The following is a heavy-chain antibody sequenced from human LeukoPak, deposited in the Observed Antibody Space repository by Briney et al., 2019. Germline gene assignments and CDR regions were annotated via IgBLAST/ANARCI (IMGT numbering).Heavy chain of an antibody. CDR3: ARETLRDGSFDF. CDR2: IYYSGST. V-gene: IGHV4-59*12. J-gene: IGHJ4*02. CDR1: GGSISSYY. D-gene: IGHD5-24*01. Sequence: SETLSLTCTVSGGSISSYYWSWIRQPPGKGLEWIGYIYYSGSTNYNPSLKSRVTISVDTSKNQFSLKLSSVTAADTAVYFCARETLRDGSFDFWGQGTLATVS.